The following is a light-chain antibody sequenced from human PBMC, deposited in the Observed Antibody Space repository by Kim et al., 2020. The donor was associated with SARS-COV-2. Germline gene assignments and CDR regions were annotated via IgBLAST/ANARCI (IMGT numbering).Light chain of an antibody. CDR3: QAWDSTIV. Sequence: SYELTQPPSVSVSPGQTASITCSGEKVGDKYVSWYQQKPGQSPVVVIYQDSKRPSWIPARFSGSNSGNTATLTISGTQALDEADDYCQAWDSTIVFGGGTQLTVL. CDR1: KVGDKY. V-gene: IGLV3-1*01. J-gene: IGLJ2*01. CDR2: QDS.